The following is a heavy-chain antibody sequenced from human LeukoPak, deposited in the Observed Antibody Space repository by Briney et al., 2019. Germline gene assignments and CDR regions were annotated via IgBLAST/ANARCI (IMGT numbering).Heavy chain of an antibody. J-gene: IGHJ4*02. V-gene: IGHV3-21*01. CDR3: ARDGTLYRATPSYFDY. CDR2: ISSSSSYI. CDR1: GFTFSSYS. Sequence: GGSLRLSCAASGFTFSSYSMNWVRQAPRKGLEWVSSISSSSSYIYYADSVKGRFTISRDNAKNSLYLQMNSLRAEDTAVYYCARDGTLYRATPSYFDYWGQGTLVTVSP. D-gene: IGHD1-14*01.